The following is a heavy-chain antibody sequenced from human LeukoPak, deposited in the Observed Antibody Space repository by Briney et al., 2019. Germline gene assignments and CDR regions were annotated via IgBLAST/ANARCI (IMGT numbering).Heavy chain of an antibody. V-gene: IGHV3-74*01. J-gene: IGHJ4*02. CDR1: GFTFSSYW. D-gene: IGHD3-22*01. CDR3: ARRYYDTSGYYSLDY. CDR2: INSAGSST. Sequence: GGSLRLSCAASGFTFSSYWMHWVRQAPGKGLVWVSRINSAGSSTNYADSVKGRFTISRDNSKNTLFLQMNSLRAEDTAVYYCARRYYDTSGYYSLDYWGQGTLVTVSS.